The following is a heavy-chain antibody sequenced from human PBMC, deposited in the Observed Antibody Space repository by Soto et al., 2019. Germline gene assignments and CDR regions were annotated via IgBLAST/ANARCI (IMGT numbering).Heavy chain of an antibody. D-gene: IGHD1-26*01. Sequence: GGSLRLSCAASGFTFSSYAMSWVRQAPGKGLEWVSAISGSGGSTYYADSVKGRFTISRDNSKSTLFLQMNSLRAEDTAVYYCAKHPVRIVGATLAYFDSWGQGTLVTVSS. CDR2: ISGSGGST. J-gene: IGHJ4*02. V-gene: IGHV3-23*01. CDR3: AKHPVRIVGATLAYFDS. CDR1: GFTFSSYA.